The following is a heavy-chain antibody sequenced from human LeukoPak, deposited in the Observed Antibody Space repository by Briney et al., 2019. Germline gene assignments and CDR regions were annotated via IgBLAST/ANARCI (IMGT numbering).Heavy chain of an antibody. V-gene: IGHV1-18*01. CDR3: ARDPQYGSGSYYGGMNDY. D-gene: IGHD3-10*01. CDR2: ISAYNGNT. J-gene: IGHJ4*02. CDR1: GYTFTSYG. Sequence: ASVKVSCKASGYTFTSYGISWVRQAPGQGLEWMGWISAYNGNTNYAQKLQGRVTMTTDTSTSTAYMELRSLRSDDTAVYYCARDPQYGSGSYYGGMNDYWGQGTLVTVSS.